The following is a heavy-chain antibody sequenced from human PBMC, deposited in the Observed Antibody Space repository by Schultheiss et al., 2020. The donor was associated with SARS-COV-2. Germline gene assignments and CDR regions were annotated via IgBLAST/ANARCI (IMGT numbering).Heavy chain of an antibody. Sequence: SETLSLTCTVSGGSISSSSYYWGWIRQPPGKGLEWIGSIYYSGSTNYNPSLKSRVTMSVDTSKNQFSLKLSSVTAADTAVYYCATEGLLWFGALDYWGQGTLVTVSS. CDR3: ATEGLLWFGALDY. D-gene: IGHD3-10*01. CDR2: IYYSGST. CDR1: GGSISSSSYY. V-gene: IGHV4-39*07. J-gene: IGHJ4*02.